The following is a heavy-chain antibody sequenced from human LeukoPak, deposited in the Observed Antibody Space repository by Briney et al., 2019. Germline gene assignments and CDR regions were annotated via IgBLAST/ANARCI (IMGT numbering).Heavy chain of an antibody. CDR2: IYPGDSDT. CDR3: ARGIMVRGVIFADY. CDR1: GYSFTNYY. J-gene: IGHJ4*02. V-gene: IGHV5-51*01. Sequence: GEPLKISCKGSGYSFTNYYIAWVRQMPGKGLEWMGIIYPGDSDTRYSPSFQGQVIISADKSINTAYLQWSSLKASDTAMYYCARGIMVRGVIFADYWGQGTLVTVSS. D-gene: IGHD3-10*01.